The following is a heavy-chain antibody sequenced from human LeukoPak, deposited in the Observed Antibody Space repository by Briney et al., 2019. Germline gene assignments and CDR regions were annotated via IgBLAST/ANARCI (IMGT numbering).Heavy chain of an antibody. Sequence: LTLSCAASGFTFRNYWMNGVHKAPGQGQEWVGSIQRDGSEKYYVESVKGRFTISRDNAKNSLYLQMNSLRAEDAAVYYCARQGYSSGKWGQGTLVTVSS. CDR1: GFTFRNYW. D-gene: IGHD6-19*01. CDR3: ARQGYSSGK. CDR2: IQRDGSEK. J-gene: IGHJ4*02. V-gene: IGHV3-7*01.